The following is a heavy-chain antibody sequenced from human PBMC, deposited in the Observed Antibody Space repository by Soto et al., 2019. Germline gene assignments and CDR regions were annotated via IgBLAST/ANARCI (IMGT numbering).Heavy chain of an antibody. D-gene: IGHD1-7*01. Sequence: GGSLRLSCSASGFTFSSYAMHWVRQAPGKGLEYVSAISSNGGSTYYADSVKGRFTISRDNSKNTLYLQMSSLRAEDTAVYYCVNRNYWGFDAFDIWGQGTMVTVSS. CDR2: ISSNGGST. J-gene: IGHJ3*02. CDR1: GFTFSSYA. CDR3: VNRNYWGFDAFDI. V-gene: IGHV3-64D*09.